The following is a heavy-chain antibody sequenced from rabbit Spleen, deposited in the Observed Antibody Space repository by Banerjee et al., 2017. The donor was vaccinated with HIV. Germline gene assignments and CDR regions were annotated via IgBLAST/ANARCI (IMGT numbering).Heavy chain of an antibody. V-gene: IGHV1S40*01. CDR1: GFSLSRSYR. CDR3: VREAGYGGYGDGNL. CDR2: IVPIFGVT. Sequence: QSLEESGGDLVKPGASLTLTCTASGFSLSRSYRICWVRQAPGKGLEWIGYIVPIFGVTYYANWVNGRFTISSHNAQNTLYLQLNSLTAADTATYFCVREAGYGGYGDGNLWGPGTLVTVS. D-gene: IGHD6-1*01. J-gene: IGHJ4*01.